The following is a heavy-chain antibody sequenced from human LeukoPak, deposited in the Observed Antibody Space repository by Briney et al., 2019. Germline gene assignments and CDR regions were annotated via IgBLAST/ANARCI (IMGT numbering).Heavy chain of an antibody. CDR1: GFTFSSYW. CDR3: GRDCSSSSCSMDV. J-gene: IGHJ6*04. Sequence: GGSLRLSCAASGFTFSSYWMSWVRQAAGKGREWVANINQDGSEKYYVDSVKGRFTISRDNAKNSLYLQMNSLRAEDTAVYYCGRDCSSSSCSMDVWGKGTTVTVSS. D-gene: IGHD2-2*01. V-gene: IGHV3-7*03. CDR2: INQDGSEK.